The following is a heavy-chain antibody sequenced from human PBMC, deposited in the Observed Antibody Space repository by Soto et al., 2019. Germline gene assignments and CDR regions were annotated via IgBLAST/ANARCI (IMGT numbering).Heavy chain of an antibody. CDR2: ISYDGSNK. CDR3: ARDEGGAYRSSWSDY. V-gene: IGHV3-30-3*01. D-gene: IGHD6-13*01. J-gene: IGHJ4*02. Sequence: QVQLVESGGGVVQPGRSLRLSCAASGFTFSSYAMHWVRQAPGKGLEWVAVISYDGSNKDYADSVKGRFTISRDNSKNQLNLQLNSLRAEDTAVYYCARDEGGAYRSSWSDYWGQGTLVTVSS. CDR1: GFTFSSYA.